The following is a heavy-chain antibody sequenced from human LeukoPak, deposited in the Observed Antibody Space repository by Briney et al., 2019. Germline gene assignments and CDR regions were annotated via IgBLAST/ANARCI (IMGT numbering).Heavy chain of an antibody. D-gene: IGHD1-7*01. J-gene: IGHJ5*02. CDR2: INPNSGGT. Sequence: GASVKVSCKASGYTFTGYYMHWVRQAPGQELEWMGRINPNSGGTNYAQKFQGRVTMTRDTSISTAYMELSRLRSDDTAVYYCARGRAGTNDDWFDPWGQGTLVTVSS. V-gene: IGHV1-2*06. CDR1: GYTFTGYY. CDR3: ARGRAGTNDDWFDP.